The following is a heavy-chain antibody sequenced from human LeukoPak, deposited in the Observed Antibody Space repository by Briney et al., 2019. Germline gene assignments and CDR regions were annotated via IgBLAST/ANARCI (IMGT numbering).Heavy chain of an antibody. CDR1: GFTFSGYW. V-gene: IGHV3-74*01. CDR3: ASLALVVPADQRGLFDY. Sequence: PGGSLRLSCAASGFTFSGYWIHSVRHAPGKGLVWVSRINSDGSSTSYEDSVKGRFTISRDNAKNTLYLQMNSLRAEDTAVYYCASLALVVPADQRGLFDYWGQGTLVTVSS. J-gene: IGHJ4*02. CDR2: INSDGSST. D-gene: IGHD2-2*01.